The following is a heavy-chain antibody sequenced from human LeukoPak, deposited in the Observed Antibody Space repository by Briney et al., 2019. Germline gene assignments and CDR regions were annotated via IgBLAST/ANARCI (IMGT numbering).Heavy chain of an antibody. CDR2: ISEDGSEK. V-gene: IGHV3-7*01. Sequence: QPGGSLRLSCAASGFTFSSYWMSWVRQTPGKGLEWVAKISEDGSEKYDVDSVKGRFIISRDNAKKSLYLQVNSLRTEETAVYYCARDWGYSGYDLDYWGQGTLVTVSS. D-gene: IGHD5-12*01. J-gene: IGHJ4*02. CDR1: GFTFSSYW. CDR3: ARDWGYSGYDLDY.